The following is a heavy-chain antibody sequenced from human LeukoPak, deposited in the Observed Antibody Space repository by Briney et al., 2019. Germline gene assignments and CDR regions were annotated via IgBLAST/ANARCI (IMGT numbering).Heavy chain of an antibody. CDR2: TRQDGSVQ. V-gene: IGHV3-7*03. CDR1: GFTFSDAW. CDR3: TRQTERDAYNRY. J-gene: IGHJ4*02. Sequence: GGSLRLSCAASGFTFSDAWVSWVRQTPGKGLEWVANTRQDGSVQNYVDSVKGRFTISRDNAKNSVYLQLNSLRAEDTAVYYCTRQTERDAYNRYWGQGTLVTVSS. D-gene: IGHD5-24*01.